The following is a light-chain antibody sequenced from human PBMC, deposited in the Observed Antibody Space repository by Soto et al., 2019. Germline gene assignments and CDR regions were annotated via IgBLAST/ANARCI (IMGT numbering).Light chain of an antibody. CDR1: QSISKD. V-gene: IGKV1-39*01. CDR2: DAS. J-gene: IGKJ1*01. Sequence: DIQMTQSPSSLSASVGDRVTLTCRASQSISKDLNWYQQKPGKASILLISDASTLQSDVPSRFSGAVSGTDFTLTITNLQPEDFATYFCQQSYSTPWTFGLGTKVDIK. CDR3: QQSYSTPWT.